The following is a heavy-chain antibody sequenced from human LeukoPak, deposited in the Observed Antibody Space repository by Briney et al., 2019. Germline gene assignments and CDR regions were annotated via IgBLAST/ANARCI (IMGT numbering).Heavy chain of an antibody. V-gene: IGHV1-2*02. CDR1: GYTFTGNY. CDR2: INPNSGGT. CDR3: ARVLERHFDY. Sequence: GAPVKVSCKASGYTFTGNYIHWVRQAPGQGLEWMGWINPNSGGTNYAQKFQGRVTMTRDTSISTAYMELSRLRSDDTAVYYCARVLERHFDYWGQGTLVTVSS. J-gene: IGHJ4*02. D-gene: IGHD1-1*01.